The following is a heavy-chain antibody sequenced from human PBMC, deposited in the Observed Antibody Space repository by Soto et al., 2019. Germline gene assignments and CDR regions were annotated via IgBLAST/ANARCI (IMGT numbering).Heavy chain of an antibody. V-gene: IGHV3-48*01. Sequence: GGSLRLSCAVYGFTFSTYNMHWVRQAPGKGLQWLSSISSGSDTIDYADSVRGRFTISRDNAKNSLFLEMNSLSAEDTAVYFCARATNPWTVLFDYWGQGTLVTVSS. CDR2: ISSGSDTI. J-gene: IGHJ4*02. CDR3: ARATNPWTVLFDY. D-gene: IGHD2-21*02. CDR1: GFTFSTYN.